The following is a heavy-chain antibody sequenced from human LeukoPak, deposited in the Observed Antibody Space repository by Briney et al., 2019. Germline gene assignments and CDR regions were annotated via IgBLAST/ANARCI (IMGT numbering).Heavy chain of an antibody. D-gene: IGHD2-21*02. CDR3: ARLAYCGGDCYSASPDY. J-gene: IGHJ4*02. CDR2: IYPGDSDT. CDR1: GYSFTSYW. Sequence: GESLKISCKGSGYSFTSYWIGWGRQMPGKGLEWMGIIYPGDSDTRYSPSFQGQVTISDDKSISTAYLQWSSLKASDTAMYYCARLAYCGGDCYSASPDYWGQGTLVTVSS. V-gene: IGHV5-51*01.